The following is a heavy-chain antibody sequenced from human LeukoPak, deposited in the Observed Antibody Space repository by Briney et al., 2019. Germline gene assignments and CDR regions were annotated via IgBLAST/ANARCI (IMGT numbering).Heavy chain of an antibody. CDR2: IYHSGST. V-gene: IGHV4-38-2*01. J-gene: IGHJ4*02. Sequence: SETLSLTCAVSGYSISSGYYWGWIRQPPGKGLEWIGSIYHSGSTYYNPSLKSRVTISVDTSKNQFSLKLSSVTAADTAVYYCARFWLWLHDIDYWGQGTLVTVSS. CDR1: GYSISSGYY. CDR3: ARFWLWLHDIDY. D-gene: IGHD5-18*01.